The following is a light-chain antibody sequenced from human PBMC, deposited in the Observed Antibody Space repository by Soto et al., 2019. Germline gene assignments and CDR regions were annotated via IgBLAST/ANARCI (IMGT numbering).Light chain of an antibody. V-gene: IGKV3-20*01. CDR1: QSVSSSY. J-gene: IGKJ5*01. Sequence: EIVLTQSPGTLSLPPGARAPLSCRARQSVSSSYLAWYQQKPGQAPRLLIYGASSRATGIPGRFSGSGSGTDFTLTISRLEPEDFAVYSCQQYGSSPYTFGQGTRLEIK. CDR3: QQYGSSPYT. CDR2: GAS.